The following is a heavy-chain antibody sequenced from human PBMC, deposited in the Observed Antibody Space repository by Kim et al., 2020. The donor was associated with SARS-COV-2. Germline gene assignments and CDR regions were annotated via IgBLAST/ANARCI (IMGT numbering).Heavy chain of an antibody. CDR3: AREGRYYDSSN. D-gene: IGHD3-22*01. J-gene: IGHJ3*01. CDR2: IYYSGST. CDR1: GGSVSSGSYY. Sequence: SETLSLTCTVSGGSVSSGSYYWSWIRQPPGKGLEWIGYIYYSGSTNYNPSLKSRVTISVDTSKNQFSLKLSSVTAADTAVYYCAREGRYYDSSNWGQGTMVTVSS. V-gene: IGHV4-61*01.